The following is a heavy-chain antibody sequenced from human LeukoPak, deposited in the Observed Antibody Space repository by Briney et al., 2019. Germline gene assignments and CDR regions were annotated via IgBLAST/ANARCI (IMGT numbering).Heavy chain of an antibody. CDR1: GFTFSSYC. V-gene: IGHV3-30*02. Sequence: GGSLRLSCAASGFTFSSYCMHWVRQAPGKGLEWVAFIRYDGSNKYYADSVKGRFTISRDNSKNTLYLQMNSLRAEDTAVYYCAKGLTYYYDSSGYYYYYYYMDVWGKGTTVTVSS. CDR3: AKGLTYYYDSSGYYYYYYYMDV. CDR2: IRYDGSNK. D-gene: IGHD3-22*01. J-gene: IGHJ6*03.